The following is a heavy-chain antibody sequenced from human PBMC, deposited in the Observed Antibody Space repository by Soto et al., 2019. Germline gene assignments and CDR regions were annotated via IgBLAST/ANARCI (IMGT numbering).Heavy chain of an antibody. Sequence: QVHLQESGPGLVKPTQTLSLCCAVPGASISSDAYHWSWIRQNTGKGLEWVRLVSSIGRTYYNPALKRPLTISSDTSKSQFSWHLTSVTAAYTSMYLCARHRFTGTLSKFDYGGEETLVTVSS. D-gene: IGHD3-16*02. CDR1: GASISSDAYH. CDR3: ARHRFTGTLSKFDY. V-gene: IGHV4-31*11. CDR2: VSSIGRT. J-gene: IGHJ4*02.